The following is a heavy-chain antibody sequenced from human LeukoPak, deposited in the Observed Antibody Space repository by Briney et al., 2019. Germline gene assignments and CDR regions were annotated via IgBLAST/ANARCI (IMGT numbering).Heavy chain of an antibody. CDR3: ARDRGAAAGTVSLDY. V-gene: IGHV3-66*01. D-gene: IGHD6-13*01. CDR2: IYSGGST. J-gene: IGHJ4*02. Sequence: PGGSLRLSCAASGFTVSSNYMSWVRQAPGKGLEWVSVIYSGGSTYYADSVKGRFTISRDNSKNTLYLQMNSLRVEDTAVYYCARDRGAAAGTVSLDYWGQGTLVTVSS. CDR1: GFTVSSNY.